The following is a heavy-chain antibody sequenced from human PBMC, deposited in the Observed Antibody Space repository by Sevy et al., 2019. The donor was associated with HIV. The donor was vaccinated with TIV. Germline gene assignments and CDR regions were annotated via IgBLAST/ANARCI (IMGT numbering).Heavy chain of an antibody. CDR2: IYYNGHI. CDR1: GGSITSLY. J-gene: IGHJ4*02. Sequence: SETLSLTCTVSGGSITSLYWNWIREPPGKGLECFANIYYNGHINYNPSLKSRVTLSLDTSKKQFSLRLSSVTAADTAMYYCAGENAWGRGYSWGQGTLVTVSS. V-gene: IGHV4-59*08. CDR3: AGENAWGRGYS. D-gene: IGHD1-26*01.